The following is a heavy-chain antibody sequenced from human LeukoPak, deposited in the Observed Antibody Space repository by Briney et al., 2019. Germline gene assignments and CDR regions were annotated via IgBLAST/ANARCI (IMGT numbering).Heavy chain of an antibody. Sequence: GGSLRLSCAASGFTFSSYWMSWVRQAPGKGLEWLANIKQDGSEKYYVDSVKGRFTISRDNAKNSLYLQMNSLRAEDTAVYYCAREPVVGYDFWSGYYTGEDDYWGQGTLVTVSS. CDR2: IKQDGSEK. CDR3: AREPVVGYDFWSGYYTGEDDY. J-gene: IGHJ4*02. V-gene: IGHV3-7*01. CDR1: GFTFSSYW. D-gene: IGHD3-3*01.